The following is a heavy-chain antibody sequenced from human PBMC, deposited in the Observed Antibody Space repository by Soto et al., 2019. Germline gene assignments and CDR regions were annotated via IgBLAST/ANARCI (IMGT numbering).Heavy chain of an antibody. D-gene: IGHD2-15*01. Sequence: GGSLRLSCAASGFTFSSYGMHWVRQAPGKGLEWVAVIWYDGSNKYYADSVKGRFTISRDNSKNTLYLQMNSLRAEDTAVYYCARAANDYYYGMDVWGQGTTVTVSS. J-gene: IGHJ6*02. CDR2: IWYDGSNK. CDR3: ARAANDYYYGMDV. V-gene: IGHV3-33*01. CDR1: GFTFSSYG.